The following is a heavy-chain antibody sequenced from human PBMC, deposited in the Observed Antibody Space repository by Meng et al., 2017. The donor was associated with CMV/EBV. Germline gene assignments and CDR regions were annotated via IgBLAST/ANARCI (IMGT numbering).Heavy chain of an antibody. CDR2: IYYSGST. V-gene: IGHV4-39*07. D-gene: IGHD2-15*01. CDR1: GGSISSSSYY. J-gene: IGHJ5*02. CDR3: ASKSRINWFDP. Sequence: SETLSLTCTVSGGSISSSSYYWGWIRQPPGKGLEWIGSIYYSGSTYYNPSLKSRVTISVDTSKNQFSLKLSSVTAADTAAYYCASKSRINWFDPWGQGTLVTVSS.